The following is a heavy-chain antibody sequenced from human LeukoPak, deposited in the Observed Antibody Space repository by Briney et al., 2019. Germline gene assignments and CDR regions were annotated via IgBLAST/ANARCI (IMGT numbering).Heavy chain of an antibody. V-gene: IGHV1-18*01. CDR2: ISCYNGDT. CDR3: ARDPSNSSGRYVLFDF. CDR1: GYTFTRYG. Sequence: ASVKVSCKASGYTFTRYGISWVRQAPGQGLEWMGWISCYNGDTNYAQNLQGRVTMTTDTSTSTVYMELRSLRSDDTAVYYCARDPSNSSGRYVLFDFWGQGTLVTVSS. D-gene: IGHD6-19*01. J-gene: IGHJ4*02.